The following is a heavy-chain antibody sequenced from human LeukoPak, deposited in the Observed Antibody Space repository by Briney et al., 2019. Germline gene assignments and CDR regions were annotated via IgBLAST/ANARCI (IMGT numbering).Heavy chain of an antibody. CDR2: INPSGGST. V-gene: IGHV1-46*01. Sequence: ASVKVSCKASGYTFTSYYMHWVRQAPGQGLEWMGIINPSGGSTSYAQKFQGRVTVTRDTSTSTVYMELSSLRSEDTAVYYCARDRYSYRAYDYWGQGTLVTVSS. CDR3: ARDRYSYRAYDY. CDR1: GYTFTSYY. D-gene: IGHD5-18*01. J-gene: IGHJ4*02.